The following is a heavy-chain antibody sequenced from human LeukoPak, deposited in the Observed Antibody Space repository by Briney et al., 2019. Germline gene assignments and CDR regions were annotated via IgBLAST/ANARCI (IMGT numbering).Heavy chain of an antibody. Sequence: GGSLRLSCAVSGFTVSSFAINWVRQAPGKGLEWVSAISVNGETTWYADSVRGRFIISRDNSKNTLYLQLSSLRAEDTAVYYCAQGFSSGWYPYWGQGSLVSVSS. CDR1: GFTVSSFA. CDR2: ISVNGETT. CDR3: AQGFSSGWYPY. D-gene: IGHD6-19*01. V-gene: IGHV3-23*01. J-gene: IGHJ4*02.